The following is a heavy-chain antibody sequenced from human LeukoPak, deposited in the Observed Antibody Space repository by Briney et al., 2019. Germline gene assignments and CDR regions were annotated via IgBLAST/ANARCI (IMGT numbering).Heavy chain of an antibody. Sequence: GGSLRLSCAASVFTFSTYGMHWVRQAQGKGLEWVALIWYDGSNENYADSVKGRFTISRDNSRNTVYLQMKSLRGEDTGVYYCARGCLTITGGTTSWHLDYWGQGTLVTVSS. CDR2: IWYDGSNE. J-gene: IGHJ4*02. CDR1: VFTFSTYG. CDR3: ARGCLTITGGTTSWHLDY. V-gene: IGHV3-33*01. D-gene: IGHD1-14*01.